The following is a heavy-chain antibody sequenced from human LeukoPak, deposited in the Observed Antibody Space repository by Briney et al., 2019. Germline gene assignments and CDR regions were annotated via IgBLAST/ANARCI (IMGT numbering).Heavy chain of an antibody. J-gene: IGHJ4*02. CDR1: GFTFSSYG. Sequence: GGSLRLPCAASGFTFSSYGMHWVRQAPGKGLEWVAVISYDGSNKYYADSVKGRFTISRDNSKNTLYLQMNSLRAEDTAVYYCAKNYDSSGYYSYFDYWGQGTLVTVSS. V-gene: IGHV3-30*18. CDR2: ISYDGSNK. D-gene: IGHD3-22*01. CDR3: AKNYDSSGYYSYFDY.